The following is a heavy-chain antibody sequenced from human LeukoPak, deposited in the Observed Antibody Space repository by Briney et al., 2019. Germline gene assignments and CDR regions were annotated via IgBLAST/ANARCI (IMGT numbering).Heavy chain of an antibody. CDR3: ARQVGFCSDSTCYFAY. Sequence: GGSLRLSCAASGFPFSSYVMRWVRQGPGKGLQWVSAISGSGDSTDYADSVKGRFTISRDNSKNILFLQMSSLRADDTAIYYCARQVGFCSDSTCYFAYWGQGALVTVSS. CDR2: ISGSGDST. V-gene: IGHV3-23*01. CDR1: GFPFSSYV. D-gene: IGHD3-22*01. J-gene: IGHJ4*02.